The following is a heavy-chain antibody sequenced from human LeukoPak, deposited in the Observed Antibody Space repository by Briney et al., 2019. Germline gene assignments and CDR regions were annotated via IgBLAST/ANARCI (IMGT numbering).Heavy chain of an antibody. CDR2: INTDGTST. D-gene: IGHD3-3*01. Sequence: GGSLRLSCAASGFTFTSYWMHWVRQAPGKGLVWVSRINTDGTSTIYADSVKGRFTISRDNSKNTLYLQMNSLRAEDTAVYYCARSTYYDFWSGYPPFDYWGQGTLVTVSS. J-gene: IGHJ4*02. V-gene: IGHV3-74*01. CDR3: ARSTYYDFWSGYPPFDY. CDR1: GFTFTSYW.